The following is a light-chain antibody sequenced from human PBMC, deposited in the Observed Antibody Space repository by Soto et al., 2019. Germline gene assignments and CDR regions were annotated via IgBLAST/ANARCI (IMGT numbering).Light chain of an antibody. CDR3: QQYNNWPQT. CDR2: DAS. CDR1: QSVGSF. V-gene: IGKV3-11*01. J-gene: IGKJ1*01. Sequence: EIVLTQSPATLSLSPGERAALSCRASQSVGSFLAWYQQKPGQAPRLLIYDASNRATDIPARFSGSGSGTDFTLTISSLEPEDFAVYYCQQYNNWPQTFGQGTKVDIK.